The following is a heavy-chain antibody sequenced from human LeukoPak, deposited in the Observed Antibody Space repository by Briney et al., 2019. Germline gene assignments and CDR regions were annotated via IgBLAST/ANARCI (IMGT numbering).Heavy chain of an antibody. D-gene: IGHD6-19*01. J-gene: IGHJ4*02. Sequence: SETLSLTCAVYGGSFSGYYWSWIRQPPGKGLEWIGEINHSGSTNHNPSLKSRVTISVDTSKNQFSLKLSSVTAADTAVYYCARGRWLDHYFDYWGQGTLVTVSS. CDR1: GGSFSGYY. CDR2: INHSGST. CDR3: ARGRWLDHYFDY. V-gene: IGHV4-34*01.